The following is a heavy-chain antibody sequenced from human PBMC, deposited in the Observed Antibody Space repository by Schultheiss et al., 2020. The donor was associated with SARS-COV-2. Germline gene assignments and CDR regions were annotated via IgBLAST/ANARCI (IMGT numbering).Heavy chain of an antibody. CDR2: ISPANSDT. D-gene: IGHD2-2*01. Sequence: GESLKISCKGSGYSFTSYWIGWVRQMPGKGLEWMGIISPANSDTKYSPSFQGQVTFSADKSISTAFLQWSSLKASDTAMFYCARQRFCTTTTCYAAPDYWGPGTQVTVSS. J-gene: IGHJ4*01. CDR3: ARQRFCTTTTCYAAPDY. CDR1: GYSFTSYW. V-gene: IGHV5-51*01.